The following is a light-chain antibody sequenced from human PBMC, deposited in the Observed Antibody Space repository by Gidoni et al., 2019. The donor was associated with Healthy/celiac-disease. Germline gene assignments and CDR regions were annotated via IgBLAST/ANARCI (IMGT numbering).Light chain of an antibody. CDR2: GAS. CDR3: QQYGSSPPVT. J-gene: IGKJ5*01. CDR1: QSVSSSY. V-gene: IGKV3-20*01. Sequence: EIVLTQSPLTLSLSPGERATLSCRASQSVSSSYLAWYQQKPGQAPRLLIYGASSRATGIPDRFSGSGSGTDFTLTISRLEPEDFAVYYCQQYGSSPPVTFGQGTRLEIK.